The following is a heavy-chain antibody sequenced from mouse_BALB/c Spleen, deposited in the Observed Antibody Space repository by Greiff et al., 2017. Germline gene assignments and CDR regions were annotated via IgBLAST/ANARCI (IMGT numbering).Heavy chain of an antibody. CDR3: ARDRDGYYWYFDV. D-gene: IGHD2-3*01. Sequence: EVKLVESGGGLVQPGGSLKLSCAASGFTFSSYGMSWVRQTPDKRLELVATINSNGGSTYYPDSVKGRFTISRDNAKNTLYLQMSSLKSEDTAMYYCARDRDGYYWYFDVWGAGTTVTVSS. V-gene: IGHV5-6-3*01. CDR1: GFTFSSYG. J-gene: IGHJ1*01. CDR2: INSNGGST.